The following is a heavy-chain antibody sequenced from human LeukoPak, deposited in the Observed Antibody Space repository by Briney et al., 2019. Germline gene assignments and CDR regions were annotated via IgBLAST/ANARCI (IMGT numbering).Heavy chain of an antibody. CDR3: ARFQGSYPPNYFDY. CDR1: GFTFSSYN. D-gene: IGHD1-26*01. CDR2: ISDGSSTI. J-gene: IGHJ4*02. Sequence: GGSLRLSCAASGFTFSSYNMNWVRQAPGKGLEWVSYISDGSSTIYYADSVKGRFTISRDNAKNSLYLQMNSLRAEDTAVYYCARFQGSYPPNYFDYWGQGTLVTVSS. V-gene: IGHV3-48*01.